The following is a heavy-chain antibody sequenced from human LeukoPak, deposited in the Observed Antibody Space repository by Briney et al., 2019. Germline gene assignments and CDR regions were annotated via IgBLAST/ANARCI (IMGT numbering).Heavy chain of an antibody. CDR3: ATRLASG. V-gene: IGHV3-30*03. J-gene: IGHJ4*02. CDR1: GFTFSSYG. D-gene: IGHD6-6*01. CDR2: ISYDGSNK. Sequence: GGSLRLSCAASGFTFSSYGMHWVRQAPGKGLEWVAVISYDGSNKYYADSVKGRFTISRDNSKNTLYLQMNSLRAEDTAVYYCATRLASGWGQGTLVTVSS.